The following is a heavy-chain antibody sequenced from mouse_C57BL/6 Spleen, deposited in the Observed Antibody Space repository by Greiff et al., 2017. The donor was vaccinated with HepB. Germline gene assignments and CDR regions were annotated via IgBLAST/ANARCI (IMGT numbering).Heavy chain of an antibody. V-gene: IGHV5-17*01. J-gene: IGHJ2*01. D-gene: IGHD1-1*01. Sequence: DVKLVESGGGLVKPGGSLKLSCAASGFTFSDYGMHWVRQAPEKGLEWVAYISSGSSTIYYADTVKGRFTISRDNAKNTLFLQMTSLRSEDTAMYYCARYYYYGSSFDYWGQGTTLTVSS. CDR2: ISSGSSTI. CDR1: GFTFSDYG. CDR3: ARYYYYGSSFDY.